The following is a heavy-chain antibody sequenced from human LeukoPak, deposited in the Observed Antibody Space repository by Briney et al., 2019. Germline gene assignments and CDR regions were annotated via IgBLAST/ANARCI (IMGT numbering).Heavy chain of an antibody. CDR3: ARGHYYDSSGYFDY. CDR1: GYTFTSYG. V-gene: IGHV1-18*01. D-gene: IGHD3-22*01. Sequence: ASVKVSCKASGYTFTSYGISWVRQAPGQGLEWMGWISAYNGNTKYSQKFQGRVTITRDTSASTAYMELSSLRSEDTAVYYCARGHYYDSSGYFDYWGQGTLVTVSS. CDR2: ISAYNGNT. J-gene: IGHJ4*02.